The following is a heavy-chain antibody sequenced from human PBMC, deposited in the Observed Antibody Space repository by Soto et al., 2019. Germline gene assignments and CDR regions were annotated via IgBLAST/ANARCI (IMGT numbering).Heavy chain of an antibody. CDR3: SRGILV. V-gene: IGHV4-31*03. Sequence: QVQLQESGPGLVKPSQTLSLTCTVSGGSINSGGYCWSWIRQHPGKGLDWIGCISYGGSTSYNPSLKSRVTISVDTSKNQFSLKLTSVTAAATTVYYCSRGILVWGQGALITVSS. CDR2: ISYGGST. CDR1: GGSINSGGYC. D-gene: IGHD5-18*01. J-gene: IGHJ4*02.